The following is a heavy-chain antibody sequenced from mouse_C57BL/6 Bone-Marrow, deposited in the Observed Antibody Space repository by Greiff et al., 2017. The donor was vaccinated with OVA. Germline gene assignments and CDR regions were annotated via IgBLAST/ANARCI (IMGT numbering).Heavy chain of an antibody. CDR1: GYTFTSYW. CDR2: IDPSDSLS. Sequence: VQLQQPGAELVRPGSSVKLSCKASGYTFTSYWMHWVQQSPIQGLEWIGNIDPSDSLSHYHQPFKDKAILSVDKSSSTAYMQLSSLKSEDSAGYYWARRGRLSWYFDVWGTGTTVTVSS. V-gene: IGHV1-52*01. J-gene: IGHJ1*03. CDR3: ARRGRLSWYFDV. D-gene: IGHD2-4*01.